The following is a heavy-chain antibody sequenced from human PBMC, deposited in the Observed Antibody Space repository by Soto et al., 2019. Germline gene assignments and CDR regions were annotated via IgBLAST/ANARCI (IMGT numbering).Heavy chain of an antibody. CDR1: GYTFTGYY. CDR3: ARGHCTNGVCHNWFDP. V-gene: IGHV1-2*02. D-gene: IGHD2-8*01. J-gene: IGHJ5*02. Sequence: ASVKVSFKASGYTFTGYYMHWLRQAPGQGLEWMGWINPNSGGTNYAQKFQGRVTMTRDTSISTAYMELSRLRSDDTAVYYCARGHCTNGVCHNWFDPWGQGTLVTVSS. CDR2: INPNSGGT.